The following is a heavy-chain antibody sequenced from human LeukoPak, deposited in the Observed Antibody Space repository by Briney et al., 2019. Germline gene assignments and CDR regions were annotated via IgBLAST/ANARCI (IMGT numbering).Heavy chain of an antibody. Sequence: SETLSLTCTVSGGSISSGDYYWSWIRQPPGKGQEWIGYIYYSGSTYYNPSLKSRVTISVDTSKNQFSLKLSSVTAADTAVYYCARYGNSSSWFNWFDPWGQGTLVTVSS. CDR1: GGSISSGDYY. J-gene: IGHJ5*02. CDR2: IYYSGST. D-gene: IGHD6-13*01. CDR3: ARYGNSSSWFNWFDP. V-gene: IGHV4-30-4*08.